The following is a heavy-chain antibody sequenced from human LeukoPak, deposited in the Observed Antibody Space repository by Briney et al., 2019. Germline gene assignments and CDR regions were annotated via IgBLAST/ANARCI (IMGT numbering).Heavy chain of an antibody. CDR2: IYPGDSDT. CDR1: GYSFTSYW. V-gene: IGHV5-51*03. Sequence: GESLKISCKGSGYSFTSYWIGWVRQMPGKGLEWMGIIYPGDSDTRYSPSFQGRVTISADKSISTAYLQWSSLKASDTAMYYCARNGGHYDSSGYHDAFDIWGQGTMVTVSS. D-gene: IGHD3-22*01. CDR3: ARNGGHYDSSGYHDAFDI. J-gene: IGHJ3*02.